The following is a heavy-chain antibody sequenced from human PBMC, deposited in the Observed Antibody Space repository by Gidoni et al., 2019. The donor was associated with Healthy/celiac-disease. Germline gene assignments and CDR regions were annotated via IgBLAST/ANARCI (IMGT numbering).Heavy chain of an antibody. J-gene: IGHJ4*02. V-gene: IGHV3-23*01. D-gene: IGHD5-12*01. CDR3: AKSQPLGGDGYNYPFDY. CDR2: ISGSGGST. CDR1: GFTVSSYA. Sequence: EVQLLESGGGLVQPGGYLRLSCAASGFTVSSYAMSWVRQAPGKGLEWVSAISGSGGSTYYADSVKGRFTISRDNSKNTLYLQMNSLRAEDTAVYYCAKSQPLGGDGYNYPFDYWGQGTLVTVSS.